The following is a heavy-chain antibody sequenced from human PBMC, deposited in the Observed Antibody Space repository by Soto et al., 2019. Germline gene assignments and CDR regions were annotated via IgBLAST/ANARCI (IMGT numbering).Heavy chain of an antibody. CDR3: GRGAPSARYYYYMDV. CDR1: GFTFSSYW. CDR2: INSDESGT. J-gene: IGHJ6*03. V-gene: IGHV3-74*01. Sequence: GGSLRLSCAASGFTFSSYWMHWVRQAPGKGLVWVSRINSDESGTSYADSVKGRFTISRDNAKNTLYLQMNSLRAEDTAVYYCGRGAPSARYYYYMDVWGKGTTVTVSS.